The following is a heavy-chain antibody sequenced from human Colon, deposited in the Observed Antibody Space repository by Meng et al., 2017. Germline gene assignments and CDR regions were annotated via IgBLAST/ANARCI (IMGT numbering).Heavy chain of an antibody. J-gene: IGHJ4*02. Sequence: QVQRPQWGAGLFKPSETLSLTCAVSGGSFSDYYWSWICQSPGKGLEWIGEISHRGTTNYNPSLKSRVTISLDTSRNQFSLNLTSVTAADTAVYYCAAQRRSTSYPYYWGQGTLVTVSS. CDR2: ISHRGTT. CDR1: GGSFSDYY. D-gene: IGHD3-16*01. V-gene: IGHV4-34*01. CDR3: AAQRRSTSYPYY.